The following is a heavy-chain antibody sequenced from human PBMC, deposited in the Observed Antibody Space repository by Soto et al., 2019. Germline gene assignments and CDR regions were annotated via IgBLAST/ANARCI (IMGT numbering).Heavy chain of an antibody. D-gene: IGHD4-17*01. CDR3: ARDGGYGDYPP. Sequence: QVQLQESGPGLVKPSQTLSLTCTVSGGSISSGGYYWSWIRQHPGKGLEWIGYIYYSGSTYYNPSRQSXXTXSXXTSKNQFSLKLSSVTAADTAVYYCARDGGYGDYPPWGQGTLVTVSS. CDR2: IYYSGST. V-gene: IGHV4-31*03. J-gene: IGHJ4*02. CDR1: GGSISSGGYY.